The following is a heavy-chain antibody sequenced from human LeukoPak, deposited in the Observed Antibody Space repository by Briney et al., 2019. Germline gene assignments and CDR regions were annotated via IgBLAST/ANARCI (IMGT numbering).Heavy chain of an antibody. D-gene: IGHD3-22*01. Sequence: GASVKVSCKASGGTFSSYAISWVRQAPGQGLEWMGGIIPIFGTANYAQRFQGRVTITADESTSTAYMELSSLRSEDTAVYYCARVMYYYDSSGYDYYGMDVWGQGTTVTVSS. CDR3: ARVMYYYDSSGYDYYGMDV. CDR1: GGTFSSYA. CDR2: IIPIFGTA. V-gene: IGHV1-69*13. J-gene: IGHJ6*02.